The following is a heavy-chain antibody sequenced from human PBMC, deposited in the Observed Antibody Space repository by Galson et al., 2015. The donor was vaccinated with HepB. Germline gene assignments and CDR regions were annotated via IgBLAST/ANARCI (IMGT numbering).Heavy chain of an antibody. D-gene: IGHD2-21*02. CDR1: GFAVSSTY. J-gene: IGHJ5*02. CDR3: ASGQTYCGSDCHVT. CDR2: IYSGGST. Sequence: SLRLSCAASGFAVSSTYISWVRQAPGKGLEWLSVIYSGGSTLYGDSVKGRLTISRDNSKNTVYLQMNSLRVEDTAVYYCASGQTYCGSDCHVTWGQGALVTVSS. V-gene: IGHV3-53*01.